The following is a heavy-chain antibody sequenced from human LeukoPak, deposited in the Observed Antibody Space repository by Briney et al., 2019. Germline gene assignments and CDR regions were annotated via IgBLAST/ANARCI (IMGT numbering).Heavy chain of an antibody. V-gene: IGHV3-30*02. D-gene: IGHD6-13*01. CDR3: AKAVGYSSSYLGY. CDR2: IRFDGRNI. Sequence: GGSLRLSCAASGFTFSSYGMHWVRQAPDKGLEWVAFIRFDGRNIYYADSVKGRFTISRDNSKNTLYLQMNSLRAEDTAVYYCAKAVGYSSSYLGYWGQGTLVTVSS. CDR1: GFTFSSYG. J-gene: IGHJ4*02.